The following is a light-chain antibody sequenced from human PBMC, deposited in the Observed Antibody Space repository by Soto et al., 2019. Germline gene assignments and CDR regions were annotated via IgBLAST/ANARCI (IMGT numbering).Light chain of an antibody. CDR1: SSDVGSYNY. CDR2: EVS. CDR3: SSYTSSSTPGV. V-gene: IGLV2-14*01. J-gene: IGLJ1*01. Sequence: QSVLAQPASVSGSPGQSITISCTGTSSDVGSYNYVSWYQQHPGKAPKLMIYEVSNRPSGVSNRFSGSKSGNTASLTISGLQAEDEADYSCSSYTSSSTPGVFGTGTKVAV.